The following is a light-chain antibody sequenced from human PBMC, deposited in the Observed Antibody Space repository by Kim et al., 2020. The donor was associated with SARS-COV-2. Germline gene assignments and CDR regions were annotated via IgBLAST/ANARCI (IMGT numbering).Light chain of an antibody. CDR3: NSRDSSANHVV. CDR2: GKN. J-gene: IGLJ2*01. CDR1: SLRIYY. V-gene: IGLV3-19*01. Sequence: SSELTQDPAVSVALGQTVRITCQGDSLRIYYATWYQQKPGQAPVLVIYGKNNRPSGIPDRFSGSSSGNTASLTITGAQAEDEADYYCNSRDSSANHVVFGGGTKLTVL.